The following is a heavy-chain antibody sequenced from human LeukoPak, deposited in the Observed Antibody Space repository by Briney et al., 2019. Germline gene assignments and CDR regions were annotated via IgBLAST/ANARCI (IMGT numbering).Heavy chain of an antibody. Sequence: SETLSHTCTVSGGSISSYYWSWIRQPPGKGLEWIGYIYYSGSTNYNPSLKSRVTISVDTSKNQFSLKLSSVTAADTAVYYCARVPYSYGYPADYYYMDVWGKGTTVTVSS. CDR2: IYYSGST. V-gene: IGHV4-59*01. D-gene: IGHD5-18*01. J-gene: IGHJ6*03. CDR3: ARVPYSYGYPADYYYMDV. CDR1: GGSISSYY.